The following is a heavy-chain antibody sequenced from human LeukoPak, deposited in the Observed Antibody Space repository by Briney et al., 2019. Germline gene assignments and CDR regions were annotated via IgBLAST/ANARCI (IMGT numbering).Heavy chain of an antibody. J-gene: IGHJ6*03. D-gene: IGHD6-6*01. V-gene: IGHV1-69*04. CDR3: ATEKKLSKQLVSSQWDYYYYYMDV. Sequence: GASVKVSCKASGGTFSSYTISWVRQAPGQGLEWMGRIIPILGIANYAQKFQGRVTITADKSTSTAYMELSSLRSEDTAVYYCATEKKLSKQLVSSQWDYYYYYMDVWGKGTTVTVSS. CDR1: GGTFSSYT. CDR2: IIPILGIA.